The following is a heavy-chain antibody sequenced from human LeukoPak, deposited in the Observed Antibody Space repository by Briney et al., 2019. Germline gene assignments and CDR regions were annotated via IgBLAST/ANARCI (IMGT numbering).Heavy chain of an antibody. V-gene: IGHV3-7*01. Sequence: GGSLRLSCAASGFTFSSYWMHWGRQAPGKGLEWVATIKPDGSAVYYLDSVRGRFTISRDNAKDSSSLQMNSLRVEDTAVYFCARDLDYWGQGTLVTVSS. J-gene: IGHJ4*02. CDR2: IKPDGSAV. CDR1: GFTFSSYW. CDR3: ARDLDY.